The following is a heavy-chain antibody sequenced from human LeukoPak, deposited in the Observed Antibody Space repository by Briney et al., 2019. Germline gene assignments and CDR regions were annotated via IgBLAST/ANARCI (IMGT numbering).Heavy chain of an antibody. J-gene: IGHJ4*02. CDR2: INHSGST. D-gene: IGHD3-16*01. CDR3: ASRGTF. V-gene: IGHV4-34*01. CDR1: GGSFSGYY. Sequence: SETLSLTCAVYGGSFSGYYWSWIRQPPGKELEWIGEINHSGSTNYNPSLKSRVTISVDTSKNQFSLKLSSVTAADTAVYYCASRGTFWGQGTLVTVSS.